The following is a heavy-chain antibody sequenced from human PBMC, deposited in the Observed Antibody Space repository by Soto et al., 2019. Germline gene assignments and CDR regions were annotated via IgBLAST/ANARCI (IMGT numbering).Heavy chain of an antibody. Sequence: SETLSLTCTVSGGSISSGDYYWSWIRQPPGKGLEWIGYIYYSGSTYYNPSLKSRITISVDTSKNQFSLKLSSVTSADTAVYYCARARGARYFDYWGQGTLVTVSS. J-gene: IGHJ4*02. CDR3: ARARGARYFDY. CDR2: IYYSGST. V-gene: IGHV4-30-4*01. CDR1: GGSISSGDYY. D-gene: IGHD2-15*01.